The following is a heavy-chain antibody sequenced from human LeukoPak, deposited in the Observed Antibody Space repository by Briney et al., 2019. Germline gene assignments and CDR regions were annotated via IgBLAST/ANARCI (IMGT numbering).Heavy chain of an antibody. CDR3: AKGVRPRWFGDFGYPNWFDP. CDR2: IRNDGSNK. V-gene: IGHV3-30*02. J-gene: IGHJ5*02. Sequence: PGGSLRLSCVASGFTFSSNGMHWVRQAPGKGLEWVAFIRNDGSNKYYVDSVKGRFTIYRDNSKNTLYLQMNSLRADDTAVYYCAKGVRPRWFGDFGYPNWFDPWGQGTLVTVSS. CDR1: GFTFSSNG. D-gene: IGHD3-10*01.